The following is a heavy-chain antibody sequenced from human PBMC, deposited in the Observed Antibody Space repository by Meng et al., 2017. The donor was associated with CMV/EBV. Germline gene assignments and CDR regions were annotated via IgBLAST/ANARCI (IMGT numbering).Heavy chain of an antibody. CDR3: AREPYDSSGYYNDY. Sequence: ASGFTFSSYWMHWVRQAPAKGLEYVSAISSNGGSTYYADSVKGRFTISRDNSKNTLYLQMGSLRAEDMAVYYCAREPYDSSGYYNDYWGQGTLVTVSS. D-gene: IGHD3-22*01. V-gene: IGHV3-64*02. J-gene: IGHJ4*02. CDR1: GFTFSSYW. CDR2: ISSNGGST.